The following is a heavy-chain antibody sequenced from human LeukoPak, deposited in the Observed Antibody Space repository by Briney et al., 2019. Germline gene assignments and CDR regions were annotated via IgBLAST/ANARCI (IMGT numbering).Heavy chain of an antibody. J-gene: IGHJ4*02. V-gene: IGHV4-34*01. CDR1: GESLSGYY. Sequence: SETLSLTCAVYGESLSGYYWSWIRQPPGKGLEWIGEINHSGSTNYNPSLKSRVTISVDTSKNQFSLKLSSVTAADTAVYYCARARLRRAVRGFDYWGQGTLVTVSS. D-gene: IGHD3-10*01. CDR2: INHSGST. CDR3: ARARLRRAVRGFDY.